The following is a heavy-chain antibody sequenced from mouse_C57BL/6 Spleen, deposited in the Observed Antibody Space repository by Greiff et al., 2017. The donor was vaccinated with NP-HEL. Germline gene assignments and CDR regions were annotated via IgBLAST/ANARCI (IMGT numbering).Heavy chain of an antibody. D-gene: IGHD2-1*01. Sequence: VQLQQSGPGLVKPSQSLSLTCSVTGYSITSGYYWNWIRQFPGNKLEWMGYISYDGSNNYNPSLKNRISITRDTSKNQFFLKLNSVTTEDTATYYCARGRFYLGYFDVWGTGTTVTVSS. V-gene: IGHV3-6*01. CDR1: GYSITSGYY. J-gene: IGHJ1*03. CDR2: ISYDGSN. CDR3: ARGRFYLGYFDV.